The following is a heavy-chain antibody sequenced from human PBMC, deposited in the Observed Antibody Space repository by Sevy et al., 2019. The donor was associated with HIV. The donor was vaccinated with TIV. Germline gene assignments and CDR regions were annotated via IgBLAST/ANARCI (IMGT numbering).Heavy chain of an antibody. J-gene: IGHJ4*02. CDR1: GFTFSNAW. V-gene: IGHV3-15*01. CDR2: IKSKTDGGTK. Sequence: GGSLRLSCAASGFTFSNAWMSWVRQAPGKGLEWVGRIKSKTDGGTKDNAAPVKGSFTISREDSKNQLYLQMNSLKTGDTAIYYCTTGSKKRGLSALLDYWGQGTLVTVSS. CDR3: TTGSKKRGLSALLDY. D-gene: IGHD3-10*01.